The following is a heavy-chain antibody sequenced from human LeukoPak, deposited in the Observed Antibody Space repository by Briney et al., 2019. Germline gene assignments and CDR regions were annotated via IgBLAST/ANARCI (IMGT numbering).Heavy chain of an antibody. D-gene: IGHD6-6*01. J-gene: IGHJ4*02. CDR2: IHASGPT. Sequence: PSETLSLTSTVSGGSISTYYWSWIRRPPGKGLEWIAYIHASGPTNYNPSLKSRITISVDTSKNQFSLKLSSVTAADTAVYYCARHDAGIAARPFDNWGQGTLVTVSS. CDR3: ARHDAGIAARPFDN. V-gene: IGHV4-4*09. CDR1: GGSISTYY.